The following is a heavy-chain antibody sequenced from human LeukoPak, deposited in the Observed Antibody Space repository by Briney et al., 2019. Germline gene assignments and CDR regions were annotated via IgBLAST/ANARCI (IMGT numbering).Heavy chain of an antibody. Sequence: SQTLSLTCTVSGGSISSGDYYWSWIRQPPGKGLEWIGYIYYSGSTCYNPSLKSRVTISVDTSKNQFSLKLSSVTAADTAVYYCARGPNLRFLEWLPSYGMDVWGQGTTVTVSS. D-gene: IGHD3-3*01. CDR3: ARGPNLRFLEWLPSYGMDV. J-gene: IGHJ6*02. CDR2: IYYSGST. CDR1: GGSISSGDYY. V-gene: IGHV4-30-4*01.